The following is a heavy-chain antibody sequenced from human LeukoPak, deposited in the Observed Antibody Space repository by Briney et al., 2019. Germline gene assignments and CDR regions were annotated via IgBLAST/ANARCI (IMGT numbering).Heavy chain of an antibody. J-gene: IGHJ6*02. D-gene: IGHD3-9*01. CDR1: GGSISSRSYY. CDR2: IYYSGTT. Sequence: SETLSLTCTVSGGSISSRSYYWGWIRQPPGKGLEWIGSIYYSGTTYYNPSLKSRVTISVDTSKNQFSLKLSSVTAADTAVYYCARLRHYDILTGYFDGMDVWGQGTTVTVSS. CDR3: ARLRHYDILTGYFDGMDV. V-gene: IGHV4-39*07.